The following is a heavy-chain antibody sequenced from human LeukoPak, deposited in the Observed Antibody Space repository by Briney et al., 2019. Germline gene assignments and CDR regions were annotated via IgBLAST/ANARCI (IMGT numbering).Heavy chain of an antibody. CDR2: IYYSGST. CDR3: ARGDYGATNFDY. D-gene: IGHD4-17*01. Sequence: PSQTLSLTCTVSGGSISSGDYYWSWIRQPPGKGLEWIGYIYYSGSTYYNPSLKSRVTISVDTSKNQFSLKLSSVTAADTAVYYCARGDYGATNFDYWGQGTLATVSS. V-gene: IGHV4-30-4*01. CDR1: GGSISSGDYY. J-gene: IGHJ4*02.